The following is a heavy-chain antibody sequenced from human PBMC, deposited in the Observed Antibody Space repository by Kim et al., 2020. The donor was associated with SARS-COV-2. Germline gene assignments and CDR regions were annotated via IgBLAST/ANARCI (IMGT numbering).Heavy chain of an antibody. V-gene: IGHV3-21*01. CDR1: GFTFSSYS. Sequence: GGSLRLSCAASGFTFSSYSMNWVRQAPGKGLEWVSSISSSSSYIYYADSVKGRFTISRDNAKNSLYLQMNSLRAEDTAVYYCARGLRFLEWLLDYWGQGTLVTVSS. CDR3: ARGLRFLEWLLDY. CDR2: ISSSSSYI. D-gene: IGHD3-3*01. J-gene: IGHJ4*02.